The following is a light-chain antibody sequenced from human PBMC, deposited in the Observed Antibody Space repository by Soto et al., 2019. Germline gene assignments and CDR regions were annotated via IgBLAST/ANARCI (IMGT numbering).Light chain of an antibody. CDR2: ENN. V-gene: IGLV1-51*02. J-gene: IGLJ2*01. Sequence: QSVLTQPPSVSAAPGQKVTISCSGSGSNIGNNYVSWYQQLPGTAPKLLIYENNKRPSGIPDRISASKSGTSATLGITGLQTGDEADYYCGTWDSSLSALVFGGGTKVTVL. CDR3: GTWDSSLSALV. CDR1: GSNIGNNY.